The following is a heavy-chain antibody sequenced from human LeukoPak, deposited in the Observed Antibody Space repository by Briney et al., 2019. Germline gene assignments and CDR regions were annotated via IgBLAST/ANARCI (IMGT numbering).Heavy chain of an antibody. Sequence: PGGSLRLSCAASGFTFSSYGMSWVRQAPGKGLEWVSAISGSGGSTYYADSVEGRFTISRDNTKNLLYLEMNSLRAEDTAMYFCVRDVGAVRGEVYFDYWGQGTLVTVSS. J-gene: IGHJ4*02. CDR1: GFTFSSYG. V-gene: IGHV3-23*01. D-gene: IGHD3-10*01. CDR3: VRDVGAVRGEVYFDY. CDR2: ISGSGGST.